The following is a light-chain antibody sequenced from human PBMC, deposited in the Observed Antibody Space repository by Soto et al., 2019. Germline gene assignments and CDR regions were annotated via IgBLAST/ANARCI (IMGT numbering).Light chain of an antibody. V-gene: IGLV2-8*01. Sequence: QSALTQPPSASGSPGQSVTISCTGTSSDIGTYNFVSWYQQHPGKAPKLLIYEVSKWPSGVPGRFSGSKSGNTAFLTVSGVKAEDEADYHCSSYAGFDNWVFGGGTQLTVL. J-gene: IGLJ3*02. CDR1: SSDIGTYNF. CDR3: SSYAGFDNWV. CDR2: EVS.